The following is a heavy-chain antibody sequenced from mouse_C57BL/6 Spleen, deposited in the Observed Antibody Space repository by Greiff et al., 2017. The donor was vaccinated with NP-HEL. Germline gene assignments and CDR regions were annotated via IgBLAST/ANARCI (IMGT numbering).Heavy chain of an antibody. CDR2: ISYDGSN. Sequence: EVQLQESGPGLVKPSQSLPLTCSVTGYSITSGYYWNWIRQFPGNKLEWMGYISYDGSNNYNPSLKNRISITRDTSKNQFFLKLNSVTTEDTATYYCARASTGTDFDYWGQGTTLTVSS. D-gene: IGHD4-1*02. CDR1: GYSITSGYY. V-gene: IGHV3-6*01. CDR3: ARASTGTDFDY. J-gene: IGHJ2*01.